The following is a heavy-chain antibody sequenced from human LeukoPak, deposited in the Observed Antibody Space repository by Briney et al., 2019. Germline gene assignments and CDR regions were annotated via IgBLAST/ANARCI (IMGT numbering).Heavy chain of an antibody. CDR3: ATGGYCSSTSCRYYYYMDV. J-gene: IGHJ6*03. V-gene: IGHV1-69-2*01. D-gene: IGHD2-2*01. CDR1: GYTFTYYY. CDR2: VDPEDGET. Sequence: ATVKISCKVSGYTFTYYYMHWVQQAPGKGLEWMGLVDPEDGETIYAEKFQGRVTITADTSTDTAYMELSSLRSEDTAVYYCATGGYCSSTSCRYYYYMDVWGKGTTVTVSS.